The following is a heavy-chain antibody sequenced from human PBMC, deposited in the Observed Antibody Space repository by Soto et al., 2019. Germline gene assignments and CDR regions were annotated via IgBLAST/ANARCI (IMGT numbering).Heavy chain of an antibody. V-gene: IGHV5-51*01. Sequence: GESLKISCQGSGYRFTTYWIGWVRQMPGKGLEWMGIIYPHDSDTRYSPSFQGQVTISADKSISTAYLQWSSLKASDTAMYYCAKIAAAGTADYWGQGTLVTVSS. CDR2: IYPHDSDT. CDR1: GYRFTTYW. D-gene: IGHD6-13*01. CDR3: AKIAAAGTADY. J-gene: IGHJ4*02.